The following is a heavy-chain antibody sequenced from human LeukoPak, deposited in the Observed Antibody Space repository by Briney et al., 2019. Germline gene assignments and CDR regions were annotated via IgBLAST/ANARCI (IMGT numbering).Heavy chain of an antibody. CDR3: ARGYGGYGFYYDSSGYDC. D-gene: IGHD3-22*01. V-gene: IGHV4-4*07. CDR2: IYTSGST. CDR1: GGSISSYY. J-gene: IGHJ4*02. Sequence: SETLSLTCTVSGGSISSYYWSWIRQPAGKGLEWIGRIYTSGSTNYNPSLKSRVTMSVDTSKNQFSLKLSSVTAADTAVYYCARGYGGYGFYYDSSGYDCWGQGTLVTVSS.